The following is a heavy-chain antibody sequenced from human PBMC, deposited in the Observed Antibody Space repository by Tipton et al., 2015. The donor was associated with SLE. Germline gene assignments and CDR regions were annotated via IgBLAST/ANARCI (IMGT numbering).Heavy chain of an antibody. J-gene: IGHJ3*02. Sequence: TLSLTCTVSGGSISSYYWSWIRQPAGKGLEWIGRIYTSGSTNYNPSLKSRVTMSVDTSKNQFSLKLSSVTAADTAVYYCARDMWYYDFWSGYYGAFDIWGQGTMVTVSS. CDR1: GGSISSYY. D-gene: IGHD3-3*01. CDR2: IYTSGST. CDR3: ARDMWYYDFWSGYYGAFDI. V-gene: IGHV4-4*07.